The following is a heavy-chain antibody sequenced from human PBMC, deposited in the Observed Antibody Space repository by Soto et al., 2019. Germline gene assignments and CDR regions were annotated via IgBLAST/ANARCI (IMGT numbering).Heavy chain of an antibody. Sequence: EVQLVESGGGLVKPGGSLRLSCAASGFTFSSYSMNWVRQAPGKGLEWVSSISSSSSYIYYADSVKGRFTISRDNAKNSLYLQMTSLRAEDTAMYYCARVATTGTTSRYYAMDVWGQGTTVTVS. CDR1: GFTFSSYS. D-gene: IGHD1-1*01. V-gene: IGHV3-21*01. J-gene: IGHJ6*02. CDR2: ISSSSSYI. CDR3: ARVATTGTTSRYYAMDV.